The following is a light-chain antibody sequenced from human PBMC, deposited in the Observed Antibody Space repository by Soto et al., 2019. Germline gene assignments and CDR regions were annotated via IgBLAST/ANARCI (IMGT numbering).Light chain of an antibody. J-gene: IGLJ3*02. CDR1: SGHSTYA. Sequence: QSVLTQSPSASASLGASVKLTCTLSSGHSTYAIAWHQHQSKKGPRFLMRLNSDGSHTKGDGIPDRFSGSSSGAERYLTISSLQSEDEADYYCQTWGSGSGVFGGGTKVTVL. CDR2: LNSDGSH. CDR3: QTWGSGSGV. V-gene: IGLV4-69*01.